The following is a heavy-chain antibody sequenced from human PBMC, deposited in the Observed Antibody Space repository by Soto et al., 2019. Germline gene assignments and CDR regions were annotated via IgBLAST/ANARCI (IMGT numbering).Heavy chain of an antibody. Sequence: PSQTLSLTCAIPGDSVSRNRAAWNLIRQSPSRGLEWLGRTYYRSKWYNDYAVSVKSRITINPDTSKNQFSLQLNSVTPEDTAVYYCAIDHITGTTSSPDAFDIWGQGTMVTVSS. D-gene: IGHD1-7*01. J-gene: IGHJ3*02. CDR2: TYYRSKWYN. CDR1: GDSVSRNRAA. V-gene: IGHV6-1*01. CDR3: AIDHITGTTSSPDAFDI.